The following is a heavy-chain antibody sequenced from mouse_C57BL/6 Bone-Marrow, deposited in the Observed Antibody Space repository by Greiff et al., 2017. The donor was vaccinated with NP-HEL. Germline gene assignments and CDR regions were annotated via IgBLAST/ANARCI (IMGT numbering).Heavy chain of an antibody. Sequence: EVMLVESVAELVRPGASVKLSCTASGFNITNTYMHWVKQRPEQGLEWIGRIDPANGNTKSAPKFSGKATLTAATSSTTAYLQLSSLTSEDAAIYYCAVPTTPVGFDYWGQGTTLTVSS. V-gene: IGHV14-3*01. CDR1: GFNITNTY. CDR2: IDPANGNT. J-gene: IGHJ2*01. D-gene: IGHD5-1*01. CDR3: AVPTTPVGFDY.